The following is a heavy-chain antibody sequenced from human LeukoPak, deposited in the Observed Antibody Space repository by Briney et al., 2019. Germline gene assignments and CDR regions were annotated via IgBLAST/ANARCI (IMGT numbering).Heavy chain of an antibody. Sequence: GGSLRLSCAASGFPFSSFAMSWVRLAPGQGLEWVSTISNSGAGTYYADSVKGRFTISRDNAKNSLYLQMNSLRAEDTAVYYCARDGGYSYGEMDVWGKGTTVTVSS. CDR3: ARDGGYSYGEMDV. CDR1: GFPFSSFA. V-gene: IGHV3-21*01. D-gene: IGHD5-18*01. J-gene: IGHJ6*04. CDR2: ISNSGAGT.